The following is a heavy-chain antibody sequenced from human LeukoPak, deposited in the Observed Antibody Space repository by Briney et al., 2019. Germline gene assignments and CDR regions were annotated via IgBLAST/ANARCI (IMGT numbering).Heavy chain of an antibody. Sequence: GGSLRLSCAASGFIFRNFAMSWVRQAPGKGPECVSIVTSNSEGTYYADSVKGRFTISRDNSKNTLYLQMNSLRAEDTAVYYCAKDVAVAPYYFDYWGQGTLVTVSS. CDR3: AKDVAVAPYYFDY. J-gene: IGHJ4*02. CDR1: GFIFRNFA. D-gene: IGHD6-19*01. V-gene: IGHV3-23*01. CDR2: VTSNSEGT.